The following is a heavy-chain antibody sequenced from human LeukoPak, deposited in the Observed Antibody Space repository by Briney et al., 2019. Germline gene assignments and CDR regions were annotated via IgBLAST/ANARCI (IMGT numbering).Heavy chain of an antibody. CDR3: ARDTMTAYYFDY. V-gene: IGHV4-59*01. J-gene: IGHJ4*02. CDR2: IYYSGST. Sequence: PSETLSLTCTVSGGSISSYYWSWIRQPPGKGLEWIGYIYYSGSTNYNPSLKSRVTISVDTSKNQFSLKLSSVTSADTAVYYCARDTMTAYYFDYWGQGTLVTVSS. CDR1: GGSISSYY.